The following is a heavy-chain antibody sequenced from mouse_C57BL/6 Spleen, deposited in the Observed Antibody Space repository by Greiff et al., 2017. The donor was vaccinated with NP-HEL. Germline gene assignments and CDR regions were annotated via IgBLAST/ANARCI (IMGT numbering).Heavy chain of an antibody. Sequence: EVQLQESGPELVKPGASVKISCKASGYSFTGYYMNWVKQSPEKSLEWIGEINPSTGGTTYNQKFKAKATLTVDKSSSTAYMQLKSLTSEDSAVYYCARFPSLPYYYAMDYWGQGTSVTVSS. CDR2: INPSTGGT. CDR1: GYSFTGYY. D-gene: IGHD6-2*01. CDR3: ARFPSLPYYYAMDY. J-gene: IGHJ4*01. V-gene: IGHV1-42*01.